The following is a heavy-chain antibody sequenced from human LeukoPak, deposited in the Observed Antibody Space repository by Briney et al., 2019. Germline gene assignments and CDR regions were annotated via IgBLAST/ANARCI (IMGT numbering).Heavy chain of an antibody. V-gene: IGHV4-38-2*02. Sequence: SETLSLTCTVSGYSISSGYYWGWIRQPPGKGLEWIGSIYHSGSTYYNPSLKSRVTISVDTSKNQFSLKLSSVTAADTAVYYCARDLSYYDYSGGFDYWGQGTLVTVSS. CDR3: ARDLSYYDYSGGFDY. CDR2: IYHSGST. D-gene: IGHD3-22*01. CDR1: GYSISSGYY. J-gene: IGHJ4*02.